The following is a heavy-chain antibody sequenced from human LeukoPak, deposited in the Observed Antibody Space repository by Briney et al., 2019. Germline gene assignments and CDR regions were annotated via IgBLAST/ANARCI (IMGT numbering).Heavy chain of an antibody. D-gene: IGHD5-24*01. J-gene: IGHJ3*02. CDR1: GYTLTELS. Sequence: ASVKVSCKVSGYTLTELSMHWVRQAPGKGLEWMGGFDPEDGETIYAQKFQGRVTITADESTSTAYMELSSLRSEDTAVYYCARDPSGGYNSVFDIWGQGTMVTVSS. CDR2: FDPEDGET. V-gene: IGHV1-24*01. CDR3: ARDPSGGYNSVFDI.